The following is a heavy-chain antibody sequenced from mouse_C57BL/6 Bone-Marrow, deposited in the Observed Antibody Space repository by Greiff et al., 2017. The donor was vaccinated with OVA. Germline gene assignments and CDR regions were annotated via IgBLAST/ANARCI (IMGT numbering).Heavy chain of an antibody. D-gene: IGHD1-1*01. V-gene: IGHV5-4*03. CDR3: ARWDTTVGFAY. Sequence: EVKLVESGGGLVKPGGSLKLSCAASGFTFSSYAMSWVRQTPEKRLEWVATISDGGSYTYYPDNVKGRFTISRDNAKNNLYLQMSHLKSEDTAMYYCARWDTTVGFAYWGQGTLVTVSA. CDR1: GFTFSSYA. J-gene: IGHJ3*01. CDR2: ISDGGSYT.